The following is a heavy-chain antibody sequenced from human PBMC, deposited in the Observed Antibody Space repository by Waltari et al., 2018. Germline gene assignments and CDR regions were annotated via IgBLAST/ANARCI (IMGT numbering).Heavy chain of an antibody. CDR1: GFTFSSYA. J-gene: IGHJ4*02. Sequence: EVQLLESGGGLVQPGGSLRLSCAASGFTFSSYAMSWVRQAPGKGLEWVSAISGSGGSTYYADSVKGRFTSSRDNSKNTLYLQMNSLRAEDTAVYYCASRGGITMIVVPVWGQGTLVTVSS. CDR2: ISGSGGST. D-gene: IGHD3-22*01. CDR3: ASRGGITMIVVPV. V-gene: IGHV3-23*01.